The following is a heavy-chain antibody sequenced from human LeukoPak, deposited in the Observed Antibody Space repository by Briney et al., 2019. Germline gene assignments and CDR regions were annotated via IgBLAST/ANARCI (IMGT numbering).Heavy chain of an antibody. CDR2: ISGRGDGT. Sequence: GGSLRLSCAASGFTFSNYAMSCVSQAPGEGLEWVSGISGRGDGTYYGDSVKGRFTISRDNSKNTLYLQMNSLRAEDTAVYYCAKEKQRNFDYWGQGTLVTVSS. V-gene: IGHV3-23*01. CDR3: AKEKQRNFDY. J-gene: IGHJ4*02. CDR1: GFTFSNYA.